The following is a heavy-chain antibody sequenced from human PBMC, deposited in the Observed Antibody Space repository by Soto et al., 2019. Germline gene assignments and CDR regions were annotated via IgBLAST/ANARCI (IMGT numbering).Heavy chain of an antibody. CDR2: ISNNGLS. D-gene: IGHD2-21*01. CDR1: GDSVTSVNYF. CDR3: ARGGGNSYYVYYFDT. V-gene: IGHV4-61*01. J-gene: IGHJ4*02. Sequence: ASETLSLPCAASGDSVTSVNYFWTWIRQPPGGGLEWIGYISNNGLSKYNPSLKSRVAMSQATSKNQLSLNRHSVTAADTAVYFCARGGGNSYYVYYFDTWCQGALVTLSS.